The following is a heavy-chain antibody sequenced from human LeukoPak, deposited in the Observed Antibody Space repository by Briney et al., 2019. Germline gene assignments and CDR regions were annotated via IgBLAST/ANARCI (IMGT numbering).Heavy chain of an antibody. CDR1: GFTFSNYG. V-gene: IGHV3-23*01. D-gene: IGHD3-3*01. J-gene: IGHJ4*02. CDR3: AKDFWSGYYPNC. CDR2: SGSGGST. Sequence: GGSLRLSCAASGFTFSNYGMNWVRQAPGKGLEWVSGSGSGGSTYYADSVKGRFTISRDNSKNTLYLQMNSLRAEDTAVYYCAKDFWSGYYPNCWGQGTLVTVSS.